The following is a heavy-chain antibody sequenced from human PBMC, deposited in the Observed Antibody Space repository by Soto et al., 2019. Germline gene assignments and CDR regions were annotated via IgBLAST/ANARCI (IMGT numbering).Heavy chain of an antibody. Sequence: QVQLQESGPGVVKPSGTLSLTCAVSGGSVSSDYWWSWVRLPPGKGLEWIGEIYHSGRTNYNPSLKSRVTISLDKSKNQLSLILNSVTAADTAVYYCARDRPSYGRNFDYRGQGTLVTVSS. D-gene: IGHD1-26*01. V-gene: IGHV4-4*02. CDR3: ARDRPSYGRNFDY. J-gene: IGHJ4*02. CDR1: GGSVSSDYW. CDR2: IYHSGRT.